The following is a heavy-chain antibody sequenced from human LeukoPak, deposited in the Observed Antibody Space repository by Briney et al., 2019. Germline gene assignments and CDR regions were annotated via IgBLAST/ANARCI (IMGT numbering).Heavy chain of an antibody. CDR2: ISYDGITE. CDR1: GFAFSSYA. D-gene: IGHD6-19*01. V-gene: IGHV3-30*04. Sequence: GGSLRLSCAASGFAFSSYAMHWVRQAPGKGLECVAIISYDGITEDYSDSVKGGFSISRDNFKNTLFLQMNGLRDEDTAVYYCARDISTGWSIKYFFDFWGQGTLVTVSS. CDR3: ARDISTGWSIKYFFDF. J-gene: IGHJ4*02.